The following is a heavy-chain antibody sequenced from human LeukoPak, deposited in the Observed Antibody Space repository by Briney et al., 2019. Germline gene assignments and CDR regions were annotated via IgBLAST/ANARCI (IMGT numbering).Heavy chain of an antibody. CDR2: LYSGGSA. CDR3: ARTTVESGRYDAFDI. Sequence: PGGSLRLSCAASGFTVSSNYMSWVRQASEKGLEWVSTLYSGGSAYYADSVKGRFTISRDNSKNTLYLQMNSLRVEDTAVYYCARTTVESGRYDAFDIWGQGTLVSVSS. D-gene: IGHD4-23*01. J-gene: IGHJ3*02. CDR1: GFTVSSNY. V-gene: IGHV3-53*01.